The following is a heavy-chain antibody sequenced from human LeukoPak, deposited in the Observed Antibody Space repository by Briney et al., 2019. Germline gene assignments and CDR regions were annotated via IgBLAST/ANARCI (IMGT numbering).Heavy chain of an antibody. CDR3: AKWGDYDILTGYYDSDY. J-gene: IGHJ4*01. V-gene: IGHV3-23*01. CDR2: IGDRYGGT. Sequence: GGSLRLPCAASGFIFSNYAMSWVRQAPGKGLEWGSAIGDRYGGTYYTDSVKGRFTVSRDDPKNTLYVQMNTLRVEDTAVYYCAKWGDYDILTGYYDSDYWGRGTLVSVSS. CDR1: GFIFSNYA. D-gene: IGHD3-9*01.